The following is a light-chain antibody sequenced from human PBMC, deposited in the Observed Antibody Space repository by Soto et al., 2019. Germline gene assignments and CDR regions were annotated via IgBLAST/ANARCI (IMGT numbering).Light chain of an antibody. CDR2: SNN. CDR3: AAWDSSLNGWV. Sequence: QSVLTQPPSASGTPGQRVTISCSGSSPNIGSNTVNWYQQLPGTAPKLLIYSNNQRPSGVPDRFSGSKSGTSASLAISGLQSEDEADYYCAAWDSSLNGWVFGGGTKLTVL. CDR1: SPNIGSNT. J-gene: IGLJ3*02. V-gene: IGLV1-44*01.